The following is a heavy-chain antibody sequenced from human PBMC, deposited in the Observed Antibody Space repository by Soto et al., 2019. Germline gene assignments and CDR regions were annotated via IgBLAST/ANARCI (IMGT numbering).Heavy chain of an antibody. D-gene: IGHD3-9*01. CDR2: INHSGST. Sequence: SDTLSLTCAVYGGSFSGYYWSWIRQPPGKGLEWIGEINHSGSTNYNPSLKSRVTISVDTSKNQLSLKLSSVTAADTAVYYCARRYGYYFDYWGQGTLVTVSS. J-gene: IGHJ4*02. CDR1: GGSFSGYY. CDR3: ARRYGYYFDY. V-gene: IGHV4-34*01.